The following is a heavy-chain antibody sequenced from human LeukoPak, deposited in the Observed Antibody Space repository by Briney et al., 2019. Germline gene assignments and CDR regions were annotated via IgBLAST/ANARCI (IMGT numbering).Heavy chain of an antibody. D-gene: IGHD1-26*01. V-gene: IGHV4-30-2*01. Sequence: SETLSLTCTVSGGSISSGGYYWSWIRQPPGKGLEWIGYIYHSGSTYYNPSLKSRVTISVDRSKNQFSLKLSSVTAADTAVYYCARGSNGSYSQIAFDIWGQGTMVTVSS. J-gene: IGHJ3*02. CDR3: ARGSNGSYSQIAFDI. CDR2: IYHSGST. CDR1: GGSISSGGYY.